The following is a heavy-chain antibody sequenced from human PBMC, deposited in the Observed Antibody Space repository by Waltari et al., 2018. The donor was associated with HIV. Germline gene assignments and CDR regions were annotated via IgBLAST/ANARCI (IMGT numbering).Heavy chain of an antibody. V-gene: IGHV4-39*01. CDR3: ARRTRVAAAGPDWFDP. J-gene: IGHJ5*02. D-gene: IGHD6-13*01. CDR2: IYYSGST. CDR1: GGSISSSSYY. Sequence: QLQLQESGPGLVKPSETLSLTCTVSGGSISSSSYYWGWIRQPPGKGLEWIGSIYYSGSTYYNPSLKSRVTISVDTSKNQFSLKLSSVTAADTAVYYCARRTRVAAAGPDWFDPWGQGTLVTVSS.